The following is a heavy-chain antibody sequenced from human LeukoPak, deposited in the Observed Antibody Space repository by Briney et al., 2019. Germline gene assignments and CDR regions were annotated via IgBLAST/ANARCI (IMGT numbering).Heavy chain of an antibody. D-gene: IGHD3-22*01. CDR3: ARHYYDSSGYYPDY. CDR1: GGSFSSGTFY. J-gene: IGHJ4*02. V-gene: IGHV4-39*01. CDR2: IHFSGGT. Sequence: SETLSLTCTFSGGSFSSGTFYWAWIRQPPGKGLEWIGSIHFSGGTYYNPSLKSRVTISVDTSKNQFSLKLSSVTAADTAVYYCARHYYDSSGYYPDYWGQGTLVTVSS.